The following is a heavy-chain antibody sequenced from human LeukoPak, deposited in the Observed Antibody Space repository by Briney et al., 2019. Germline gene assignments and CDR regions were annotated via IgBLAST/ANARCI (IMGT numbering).Heavy chain of an antibody. CDR2: INGGNGNT. CDR3: ARVISDCTNFNCFKGYFDY. D-gene: IGHD2-8*01. CDR1: GNTFTDYA. V-gene: IGHV1-3*01. J-gene: IGHJ4*01. Sequence: ASVKVSCKASGNTFTDYAIHWVRQAPGQSLEWMGWINGGNGNTKYSQKFQARVTITRDTSANTAYMELSSLGSEDTTIYYCARVISDCTNFNCFKGYFDYWGQGTPVTVSS.